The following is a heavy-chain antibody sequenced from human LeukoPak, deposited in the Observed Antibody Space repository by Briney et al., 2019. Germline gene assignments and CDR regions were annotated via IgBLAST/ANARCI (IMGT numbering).Heavy chain of an antibody. CDR1: GYSFTSYW. Sequence: GESLKISCKGSGYSFTSYWIGWVRQMPGKGLEWMGIIYPGDSDTRYNPSFQGQVTISADKSISTAYLQWSSLKASDTAMYYCARERGGSSSSGRVNFDYWGQGTLVTVSS. V-gene: IGHV5-51*01. CDR2: IYPGDSDT. J-gene: IGHJ4*02. CDR3: ARERGGSSSSGRVNFDY. D-gene: IGHD6-6*01.